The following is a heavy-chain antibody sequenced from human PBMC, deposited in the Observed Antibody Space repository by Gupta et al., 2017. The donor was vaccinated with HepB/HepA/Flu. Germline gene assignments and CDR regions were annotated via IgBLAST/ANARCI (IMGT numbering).Heavy chain of an antibody. V-gene: IGHV3-53*01. CDR1: GFTVSYKY. Sequence: EVQLVESGGGLIQPGGSLRLSCAASGFTVSYKYMNWVRQAPGKGLEWVSVIFTGGKTYYADSVKGRFTISRDNSKNTLDLQMHSLRAEDTAVNYCARDVSETFYPHWYFDLWGRGALVTVSS. CDR3: ARDVSETFYPHWYFDL. J-gene: IGHJ2*01. CDR2: IFTGGKT.